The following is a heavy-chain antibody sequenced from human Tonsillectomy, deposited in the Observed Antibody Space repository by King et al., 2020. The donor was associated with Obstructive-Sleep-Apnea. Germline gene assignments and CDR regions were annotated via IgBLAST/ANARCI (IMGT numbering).Heavy chain of an antibody. CDR2: MNPNSGNT. Sequence: VQLVESGAEVKKPGASVKVSCKASGYTFTSYDINWVRQASGQGLEWMGWMNPNSGNTGYAQKFQGRVTMTRNTSISTAYMELSGLSSEDMAVYYCARRSGWYYFDYWGQGALVIVSS. D-gene: IGHD6-19*01. V-gene: IGHV1-8*01. CDR3: ARRSGWYYFDY. J-gene: IGHJ4*02. CDR1: GYTFTSYD.